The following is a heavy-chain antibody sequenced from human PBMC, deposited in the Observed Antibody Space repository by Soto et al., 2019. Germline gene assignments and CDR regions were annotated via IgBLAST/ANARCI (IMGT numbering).Heavy chain of an antibody. CDR2: IIPIFGTA. V-gene: IGHV1-69*01. CDR3: ARVSGSGYPSGYNDY. CDR1: GGTFSSYA. J-gene: IGHJ4*02. Sequence: QVQLVQSGAEAKKPGSSVKASCKASGGTFSSYAISWVRQAPGQGLEWMGGIIPIFGTANYAQKFQGRVTITADESTSTAYMELSSLRSEDTAVYYCARVSGSGYPSGYNDYWGQGTLVTVSS. D-gene: IGHD5-12*01.